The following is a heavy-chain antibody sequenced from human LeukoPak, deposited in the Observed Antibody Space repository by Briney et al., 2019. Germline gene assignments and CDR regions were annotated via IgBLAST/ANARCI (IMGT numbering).Heavy chain of an antibody. CDR1: GGSFSVYY. J-gene: IGHJ4*02. V-gene: IGHV4-34*01. Sequence: SETLSLTCAAYGGSFSVYYWSWIRQPPGKGLEWIGEINDSGSTNYNPSLKSRVTISVDTSKNQFSLKLSSVTAADTAVYYCARSDTADYWGQGTLVTVSS. CDR3: ARSDTADY. CDR2: INDSGST. D-gene: IGHD5-18*01.